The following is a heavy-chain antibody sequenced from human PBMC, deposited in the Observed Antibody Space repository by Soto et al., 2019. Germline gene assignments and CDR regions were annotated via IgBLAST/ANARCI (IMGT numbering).Heavy chain of an antibody. CDR3: ARRRASDVSLRYAPFRLDV. CDR1: GYSFTNHW. V-gene: IGHV5-51*01. J-gene: IGHJ6*02. CDR2: IYPGDSDT. D-gene: IGHD3-16*01. Sequence: QKISCKGSGYSFTNHWIGWVRQMPGKGLEWMGIIYPGDSDTRYSPSFQGQVTISADKSISTAYLQWSSLKASDTAMYFCARRRASDVSLRYAPFRLDVWGQGTKVTVYS.